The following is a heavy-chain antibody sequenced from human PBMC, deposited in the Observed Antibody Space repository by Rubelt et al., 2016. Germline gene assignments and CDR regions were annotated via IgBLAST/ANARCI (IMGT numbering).Heavy chain of an antibody. CDR2: TSSTGGST. Sequence: GLVQPGGSLRLSCAASGFTFSSYSMSWVRQAPGKGLEWVSGTSSTGGSTSYADSVKGRFTISRDNSKNTLYLQMNSLRAEDTAVYYCARDRNYYDSSGFSNFDYWGQGTLVTVSS. CDR3: ARDRNYYDSSGFSNFDY. CDR1: GFTFSSYS. D-gene: IGHD3-22*01. V-gene: IGHV3-23*01. J-gene: IGHJ4*02.